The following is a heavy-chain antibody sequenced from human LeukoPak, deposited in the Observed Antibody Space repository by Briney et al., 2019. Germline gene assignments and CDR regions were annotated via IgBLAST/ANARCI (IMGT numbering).Heavy chain of an antibody. J-gene: IGHJ4*02. CDR3: ARVVSGRYYFDY. Sequence: SSVTVSCKASGGTFSSYAISWVRQAPGQGLEWMGGIIPIFGTANYAQKFQGRVTITADESTSTAYMELSSLRSEDTAVYYCARVVSGRYYFDYWGQGTLVSVPS. D-gene: IGHD3-3*01. V-gene: IGHV1-69*01. CDR2: IIPIFGTA. CDR1: GGTFSSYA.